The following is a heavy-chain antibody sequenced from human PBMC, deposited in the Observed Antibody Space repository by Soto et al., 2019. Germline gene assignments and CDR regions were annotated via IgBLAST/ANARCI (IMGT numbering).Heavy chain of an antibody. CDR3: AKAWRTYYFDY. Sequence: PGGSLRLSCVASGCTFSGSGMRWVRQAPGKGLEWVSAISSSGDNTFYGDSVKGRFTISRDNSENTVYLQMNNLRADDTAVYYCAKAWRTYYFDYWGQGALVTVSS. V-gene: IGHV3-23*01. CDR1: GCTFSGSG. D-gene: IGHD3-3*01. J-gene: IGHJ4*02. CDR2: ISSSGDNT.